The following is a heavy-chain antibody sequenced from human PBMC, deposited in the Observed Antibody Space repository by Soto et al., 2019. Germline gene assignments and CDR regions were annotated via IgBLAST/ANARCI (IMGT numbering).Heavy chain of an antibody. CDR3: ARGIAAAAPFDY. D-gene: IGHD6-13*01. V-gene: IGHV4-34*01. J-gene: IGHJ4*02. Sequence: LDTLSITCAFYGVSFSGYYWSWIRQPPGKGLEWIGEINHSGSTNYNPSLKSRVTISVDTSKNQFSLKLSSVTAADTAVYYCARGIAAAAPFDYWGQGTLVTVSS. CDR1: GVSFSGYY. CDR2: INHSGST.